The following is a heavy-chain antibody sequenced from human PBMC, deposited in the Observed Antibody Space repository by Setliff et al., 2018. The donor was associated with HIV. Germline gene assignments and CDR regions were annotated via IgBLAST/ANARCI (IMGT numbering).Heavy chain of an antibody. CDR1: GFTFRSYA. CDR2: MSGSGVST. CDR3: AKQVKSMGPYDGFDI. D-gene: IGHD3-10*01. J-gene: IGHJ3*02. V-gene: IGHV3-23*01. Sequence: GGSLRLSCAASGFTFRSYAMSWVRQAPGKGLEWVSVMSGSGVSTHYVDSVKGRFTISRDNSKNTLYLQMNTLRAEDTAIYYCAKQVKSMGPYDGFDIWGQGTMVTVSS.